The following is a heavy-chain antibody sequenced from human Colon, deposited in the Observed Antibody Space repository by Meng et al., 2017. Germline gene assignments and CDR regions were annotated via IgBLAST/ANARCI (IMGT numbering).Heavy chain of an antibody. Sequence: QVQQQESGPGLVKPSATLSITCTASSGCISSDSWWSWVRQPQGKGLEWIGEVYHRGDTNYNPSLKSRVVISVDRSKNQFSLNLSSVTAADTAVYFCGRDQGRQLINHWGQGTLVTVSS. J-gene: IGHJ4*02. D-gene: IGHD1-1*01. CDR1: SGCISSDSW. V-gene: IGHV4-4*02. CDR2: VYHRGDT. CDR3: GRDQGRQLINH.